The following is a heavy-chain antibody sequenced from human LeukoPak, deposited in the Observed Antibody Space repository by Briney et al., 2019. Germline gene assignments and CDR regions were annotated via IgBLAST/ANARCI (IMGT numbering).Heavy chain of an antibody. Sequence: PGGSLRLSCAASGFTFSSYSMNWVRQAPGKGLEWVSSISSSSSYIYYADSVKGRFTISRDNAKNSLYLQMNSLRAEDTAVYYCAREALPTADYYMDVWGKGTTVTVSS. D-gene: IGHD2-2*01. CDR2: ISSSSSYI. V-gene: IGHV3-21*01. J-gene: IGHJ6*03. CDR3: AREALPTADYYMDV. CDR1: GFTFSSYS.